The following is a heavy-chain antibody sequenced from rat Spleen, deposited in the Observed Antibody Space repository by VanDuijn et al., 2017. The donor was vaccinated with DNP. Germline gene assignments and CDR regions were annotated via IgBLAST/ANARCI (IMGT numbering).Heavy chain of an antibody. CDR2: IRSGGST. Sequence: QVQLKETGPGLVQPTQTLSITCTVSGFSLTSYYMQWVRQTPGKGLEWMGFIRSGGSTEYNSEFKSRLSISRDTSKSQVFLKMNSLQTEDTAIYFCTRVYYSAEDWFAYWGQGTLVTVSS. CDR3: TRVYYSAEDWFAY. D-gene: IGHD1-1*01. CDR1: GFSLTSYY. J-gene: IGHJ3*01. V-gene: IGHV2-65*01.